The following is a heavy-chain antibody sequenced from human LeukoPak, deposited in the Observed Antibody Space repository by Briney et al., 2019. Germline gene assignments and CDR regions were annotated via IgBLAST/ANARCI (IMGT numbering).Heavy chain of an antibody. CDR2: INPNSGGT. V-gene: IGHV1-2*02. CDR1: GYSFTGYY. CDR3: SSSLRNYFDY. J-gene: IGHJ4*02. Sequence: ASVKVSYKASGYSFTGYYMHWVRQAPGQGLEWMGWINPNSGGTNFAQKFQGRVTMTRDTSISTAYMELSSLTSDDTALYYCSSSLRNYFDYWGQGTLVTVSS.